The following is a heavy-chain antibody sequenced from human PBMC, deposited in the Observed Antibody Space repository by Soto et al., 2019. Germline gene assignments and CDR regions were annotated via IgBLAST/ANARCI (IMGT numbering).Heavy chain of an antibody. D-gene: IGHD6-19*01. CDR3: ATSGGGWYLY. V-gene: IGHV1-8*01. CDR1: GYTFTSYD. Sequence: QVQLVQSGAEVKKPGASVKVSCKASGYTFTSYDINWVRQATGQGLEWMGWLNPNSGNTGFAQKFQGRVTLTRNTSVNPAYIELSSLRSDDTAIYYCATSGGGWYLYWGQGTLVTVSS. CDR2: LNPNSGNT. J-gene: IGHJ4*02.